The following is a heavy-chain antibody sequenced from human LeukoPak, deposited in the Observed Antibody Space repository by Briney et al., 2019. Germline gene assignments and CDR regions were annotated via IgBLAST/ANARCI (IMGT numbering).Heavy chain of an antibody. CDR3: ARDNYYGSAGFFHF. V-gene: IGHV1-69*06. Sequence: SVKVSCKTSGGTFINYSINWVRQAPGQGLQWMGKIIPIYGSTDYAQKFQGRVTFTADKSTNTAYMELSSLRSEDTVVYFCARDNYYGSAGFFHFWGQGTMVTVSS. CDR2: IIPIYGST. J-gene: IGHJ4*02. D-gene: IGHD3-22*01. CDR1: GGTFINYS.